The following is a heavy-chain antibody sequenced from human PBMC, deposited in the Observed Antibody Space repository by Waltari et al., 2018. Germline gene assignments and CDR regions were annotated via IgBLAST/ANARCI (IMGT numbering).Heavy chain of an antibody. Sequence: EVQLVESGGGLVKPGGSLRLSCAASGFTFSSYSMNWVLQAPGKGLEWVSSISSSSSYIYYADSVKGRFTISRDNAKNSLYLQMNSLRAEDTAVYYCASPSGSYSFYYFDYWGQGTLVTVSS. D-gene: IGHD3-10*01. CDR3: ASPSGSYSFYYFDY. CDR2: ISSSSSYI. V-gene: IGHV3-21*01. CDR1: GFTFSSYS. J-gene: IGHJ4*02.